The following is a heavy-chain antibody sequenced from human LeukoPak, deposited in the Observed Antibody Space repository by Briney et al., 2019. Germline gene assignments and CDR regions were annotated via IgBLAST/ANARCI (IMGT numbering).Heavy chain of an antibody. D-gene: IGHD5-18*01. Sequence: PGGSLRLSCAASGFTFSSYSMNWVRQAPGKGLEWVSSIGSSSSYIYYADSVKGRFTISRDNAKNSLYLQMNSLRAEDTAVYYCARSTAMVSRPTDYWGQGTLVTVSS. J-gene: IGHJ4*02. V-gene: IGHV3-21*01. CDR2: IGSSSSYI. CDR3: ARSTAMVSRPTDY. CDR1: GFTFSSYS.